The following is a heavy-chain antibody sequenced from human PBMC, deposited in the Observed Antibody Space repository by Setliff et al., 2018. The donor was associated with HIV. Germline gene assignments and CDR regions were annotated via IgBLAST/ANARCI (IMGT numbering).Heavy chain of an antibody. V-gene: IGHV4-39*01. Sequence: KTSETLSLTCTVSGGSIRSSNYYWGWIRQPPGKGLEWIGHIYYTGSTYYNPSLKSRVTISVDTSKNQISLRLNSLTAADTAVYYCARGTTLNVVPDAFDIWGQGTMVTVSS. J-gene: IGHJ3*02. CDR1: GGSIRSSNYY. D-gene: IGHD4-17*01. CDR2: IYYTGST. CDR3: ARGTTLNVVPDAFDI.